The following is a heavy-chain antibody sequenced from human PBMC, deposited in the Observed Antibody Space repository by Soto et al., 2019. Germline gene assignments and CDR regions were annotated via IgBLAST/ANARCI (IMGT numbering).Heavy chain of an antibody. V-gene: IGHV1-46*01. CDR2: INPSGGST. CDR1: GYTFTIYY. D-gene: IGHD1-7*01. J-gene: IGHJ4*02. CDR3: ARDREYNWNYGYFDY. Sequence: ASVKVSCKASGYTFTIYYMHWVRRSPGQGLEWMGIINPSGGSTSYAQKFQGRVTMTRDTSTSTVYMELSSLRSEDTAVYYCARDREYNWNYGYFDYWGQGTLVTVSS.